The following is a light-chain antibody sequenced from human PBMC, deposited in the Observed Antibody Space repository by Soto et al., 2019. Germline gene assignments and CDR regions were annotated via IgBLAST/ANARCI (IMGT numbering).Light chain of an antibody. CDR1: QSVTSN. V-gene: IGKV3-15*01. J-gene: IGKJ2*01. CDR3: QQYNNWPPYT. Sequence: EVVMTQSPATLSVSPGERATLSFRASQSVTSNLAWYQQKPGQAPRLLIYGASTRATGIPARFSGSGSGTDFTLTISSLPSEDFAVYYCQQYNNWPPYTFGQGTKLEIK. CDR2: GAS.